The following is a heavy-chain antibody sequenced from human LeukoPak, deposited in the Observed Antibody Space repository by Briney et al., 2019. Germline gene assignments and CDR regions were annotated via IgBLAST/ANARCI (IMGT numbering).Heavy chain of an antibody. CDR3: ARRDLEMHAFDI. J-gene: IGHJ3*02. Sequence: SETLSLTCGVSGGSITSGAYQWGWIRQPPGKGLEWIATLSYGGSTHYSPSLKSRVTVSVDTSKNQFSLKLTFVTAADTAVYSCARRDLEMHAFDIWGQGRMVTVSS. CDR2: LSYGGST. D-gene: IGHD5-24*01. CDR1: GGSITSGAYQ. V-gene: IGHV4-39*01.